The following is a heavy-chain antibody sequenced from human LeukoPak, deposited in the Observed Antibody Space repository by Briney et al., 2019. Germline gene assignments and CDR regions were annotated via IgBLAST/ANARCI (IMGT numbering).Heavy chain of an antibody. J-gene: IGHJ4*02. CDR1: GYTFTSYG. CDR3: ARARSITGTTGNFFDY. V-gene: IGHV1-18*01. D-gene: IGHD1-7*01. Sequence: ASVKVSCKVSGYTFTSYGISWVRQAPGQGLEWMGWISAYNGNTNYAQKLQGRVTMTTDTSTSTAYMELRSLRSDDTAVYYCARARSITGTTGNFFDYWGQGTLVTVSS. CDR2: ISAYNGNT.